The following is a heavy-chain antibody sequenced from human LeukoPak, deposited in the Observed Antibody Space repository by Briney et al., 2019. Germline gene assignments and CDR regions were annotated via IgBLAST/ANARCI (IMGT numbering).Heavy chain of an antibody. D-gene: IGHD3-10*01. Sequence: GGSLTLSCVASGYNFRSYAMHWVRQAPGKGLECVATITYDGRNHHYADSVKGRFTISRDNSNNTLFLQMSSLKPDDTAVYYCASDRPPEQFGDRYHYHGLDVWGLGTTVTVSS. CDR3: ASDRPPEQFGDRYHYHGLDV. J-gene: IGHJ6*02. CDR1: GYNFRSYA. CDR2: ITYDGRNH. V-gene: IGHV3-30*04.